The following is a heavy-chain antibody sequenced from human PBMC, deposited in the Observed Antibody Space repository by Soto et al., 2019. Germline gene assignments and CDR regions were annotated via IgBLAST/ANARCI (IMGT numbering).Heavy chain of an antibody. V-gene: IGHV4-34*01. CDR2: INHSGST. CDR1: GGSFSGYY. D-gene: IGHD6-19*01. J-gene: IGHJ4*02. Sequence: SETLSLTCAVYGGSFSGYYWSWIRQPPGKGLEWIGEINHSGSTNYNPSLKSRVTISVDTSKNQFYLKLSSVTAADTAVYYCQAVAGPFDYWGQGTLVTVSS. CDR3: QAVAGPFDY.